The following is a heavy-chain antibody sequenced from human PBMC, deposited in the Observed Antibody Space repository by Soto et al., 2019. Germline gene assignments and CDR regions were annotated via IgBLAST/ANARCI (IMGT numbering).Heavy chain of an antibody. CDR1: GGTFSSYA. Sequence: QVQLVQSGDEVKKPGSSVKVSCKASGGTFSSYAISWVRQAPGQGLEWMGGIIPISGTANYAQKFQGRVTITADESTSTADMELSSLRSEDTAVYYCARSQGSSTSLEIYYYYYYGMDVWGQGTTVTVSS. V-gene: IGHV1-69*01. CDR2: IIPISGTA. CDR3: ARSQGSSTSLEIYYYYYYGMDV. D-gene: IGHD2-2*01. J-gene: IGHJ6*02.